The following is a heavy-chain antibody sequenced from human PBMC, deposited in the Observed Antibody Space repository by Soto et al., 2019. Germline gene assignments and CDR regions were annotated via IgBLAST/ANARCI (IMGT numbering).Heavy chain of an antibody. CDR3: ARLGGWSGGSSGMDV. J-gene: IGHJ6*02. V-gene: IGHV3-72*01. CDR2: IRRKANSYTT. D-gene: IGHD6-19*01. Sequence: EVQLVESGGGLVQPGGSLRLSCAASGLIFSDYHMDWVRQAPGKGLEWVGRIRRKANSYTTEYAASVKGRFTISRVDSKTSLYLQMNRLKGEDTAVYYCARLGGWSGGSSGMDVWGQGTTVTVSS. CDR1: GLIFSDYH.